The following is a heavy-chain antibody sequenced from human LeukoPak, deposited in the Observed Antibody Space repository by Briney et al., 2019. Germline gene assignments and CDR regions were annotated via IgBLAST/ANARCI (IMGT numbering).Heavy chain of an antibody. CDR1: GFTFSSYS. CDR2: ISSSSGTI. J-gene: IGHJ5*02. CDR3: ARDRYTYYDFWSGYSNWFDP. V-gene: IGHV3-48*01. Sequence: GGSLRLSCAASGFTFSSYSMNWVRQAPGKGLEWVSYISSSSGTIYYADSVKGRFTISRDNAKNSLYLQMDSLRAGDTAVYYCARDRYTYYDFWSGYSNWFDPWGQGTLVTVSS. D-gene: IGHD3-3*01.